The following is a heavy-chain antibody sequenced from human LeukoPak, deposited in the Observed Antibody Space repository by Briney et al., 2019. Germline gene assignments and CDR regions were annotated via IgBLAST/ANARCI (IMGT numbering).Heavy chain of an antibody. CDR2: MNPNSGNT. CDR3: ARNNWNDAMDV. Sequence: ASVKVSCKASGYTFTIYDMNWVRQATGQGLEWMGWMNPNSGNTGYVQKFQGRVTMTRNTSISTAYMELSSLRSEDTAVYYCARNNWNDAMDVWGQGTTVTVSS. CDR1: GYTFTIYD. J-gene: IGHJ6*02. D-gene: IGHD1-20*01. V-gene: IGHV1-8*01.